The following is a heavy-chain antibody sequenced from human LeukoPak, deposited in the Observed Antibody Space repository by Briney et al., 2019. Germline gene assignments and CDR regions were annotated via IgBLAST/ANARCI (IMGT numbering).Heavy chain of an antibody. J-gene: IGHJ4*02. Sequence: RASVKVSCKASGYTFTSYGISWVRQAPGQGLEWMGWISAYDGNTNYAQKLQGRVTMTTDTSTSTAYMELRSLRSDDTAVYYCARELNYYDSSGYCYWGQGTLVTVSS. CDR2: ISAYDGNT. D-gene: IGHD3-22*01. CDR1: GYTFTSYG. CDR3: ARELNYYDSSGYCY. V-gene: IGHV1-18*01.